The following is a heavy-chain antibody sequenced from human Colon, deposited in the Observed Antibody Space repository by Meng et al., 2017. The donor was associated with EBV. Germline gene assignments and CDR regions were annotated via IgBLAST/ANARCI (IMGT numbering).Heavy chain of an antibody. CDR3: ARNYYFDY. Sequence: QVQLQESGPGLVKPSETLSLTCAVSGGSISRSDWWSWVRQPPGKGLEWIGEIYHSGGTNYNPSLRGRVTISLDKSKNQFSLRLSSVTAADTAVYYCARNYYFDYWGQGTLVTVSS. J-gene: IGHJ4*02. CDR2: IYHSGGT. V-gene: IGHV4-4*02. CDR1: GGSISRSDW.